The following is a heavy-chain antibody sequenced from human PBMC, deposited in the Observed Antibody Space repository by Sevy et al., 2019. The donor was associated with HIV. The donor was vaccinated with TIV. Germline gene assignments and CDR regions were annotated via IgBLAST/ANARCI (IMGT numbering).Heavy chain of an antibody. J-gene: IGHJ6*03. CDR1: GFTFSSYS. Sequence: GGSLRLSCAASGFTFSSYSMNWVRQAPGKGLEWVSSISSISGYIYYANSVKGRCTISRDNAKNSLYLQMNSLRAEDTAVYYCASPPLDYSGSPFYMDVWGKGTTVTVSS. CDR2: ISSISGYI. V-gene: IGHV3-21*01. D-gene: IGHD1-26*01. CDR3: ASPPLDYSGSPFYMDV.